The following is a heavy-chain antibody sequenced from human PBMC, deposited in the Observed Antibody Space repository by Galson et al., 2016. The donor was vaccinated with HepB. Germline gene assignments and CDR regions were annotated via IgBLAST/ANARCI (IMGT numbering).Heavy chain of an antibody. V-gene: IGHV3-30*04. J-gene: IGHJ1*01. Sequence: SLRLSCAASGFTFNTYAMSWVRQAPDKGLEWVALISYDGSNKYYADSVQGRFTISRDNSKNTLYPQMNSLRAEDTGVYYCARGEMDSYDYLGHEYFQYWGQGSLVIVSP. CDR2: ISYDGSNK. D-gene: IGHD3-22*01. CDR3: ARGEMDSYDYLGHEYFQY. CDR1: GFTFNTYA.